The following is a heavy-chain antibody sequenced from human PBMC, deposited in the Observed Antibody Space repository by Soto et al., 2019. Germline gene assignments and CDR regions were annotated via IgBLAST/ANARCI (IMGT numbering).Heavy chain of an antibody. V-gene: IGHV1-8*01. CDR1: GYTFTSYD. CDR3: ARRTMYCSSTSCQDYYYYGMDV. J-gene: IGHJ6*02. Sequence: GASVKVSCKASGYTFTSYDINWVRQATGQGLEWMGWMNPNSGNTGYAQKFQGRVTMTRNTSISTAYMELSSLRSEDTAVYYCARRTMYCSSTSCQDYYYYGMDVWRQGTTVTVSS. D-gene: IGHD2-2*01. CDR2: MNPNSGNT.